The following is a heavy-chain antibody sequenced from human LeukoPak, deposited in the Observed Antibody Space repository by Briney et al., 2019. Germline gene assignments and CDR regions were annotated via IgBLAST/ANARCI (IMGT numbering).Heavy chain of an antibody. CDR2: IDPNTGDT. Sequence: ASVKVSCKASGQSLTGYFIHWVRQATGRGLEWVGRIDPNTGDTIYAQNFQGRVTVTSATSISTAYMELSRLTSDDTAVYFCARLGLHGSGTYYFFDYWGQGTLVTVSS. J-gene: IGHJ4*02. CDR1: GQSLTGYF. CDR3: ARLGLHGSGTYYFFDY. D-gene: IGHD3-10*01. V-gene: IGHV1-2*06.